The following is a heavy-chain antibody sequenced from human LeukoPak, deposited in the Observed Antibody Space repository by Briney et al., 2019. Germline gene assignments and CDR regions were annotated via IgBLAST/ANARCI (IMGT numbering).Heavy chain of an antibody. J-gene: IGHJ4*02. Sequence: GGPLRLSCAASGFIFSTYDMHWVRQAPGKGLEWVAVVSYDGSNIYHAASVQGRFTISRDNSKNTLYLQMNSLGAEDTAVYYCAKSLDAQAVADPFDYWGQGTLVTVSS. V-gene: IGHV3-30*18. CDR3: AKSLDAQAVADPFDY. CDR2: VSYDGSNI. D-gene: IGHD6-19*01. CDR1: GFIFSTYD.